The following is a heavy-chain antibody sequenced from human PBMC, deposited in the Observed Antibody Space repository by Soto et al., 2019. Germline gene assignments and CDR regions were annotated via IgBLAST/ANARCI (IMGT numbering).Heavy chain of an antibody. Sequence: GGSLRLSCAASGFTFSSYAMAWVRQAPGKGLEWVSAITGSGGGTYYADSVKGRFAISRDNSENTLYLQMNSLRVADTAVYYCVKYFRDNSFGEFPHCGQGTLVTVSS. V-gene: IGHV3-23*01. CDR2: ITGSGGGT. J-gene: IGHJ1*01. CDR1: GFTFSSYA. CDR3: VKYFRDNSFGEFPH. D-gene: IGHD3-10*01.